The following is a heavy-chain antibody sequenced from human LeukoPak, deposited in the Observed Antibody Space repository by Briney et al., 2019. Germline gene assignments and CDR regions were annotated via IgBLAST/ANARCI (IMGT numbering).Heavy chain of an antibody. D-gene: IGHD1-1*01. CDR3: ATNRTTGGHRFDY. CDR2: ISGSGDST. CDR1: GFTFSSFA. Sequence: PGGSLRLSCTASGFTFSSFAMSWVRQAPGKGLDWVSAISGSGDSTSYADSARGRFIISRDNSKNTLYLQMDSLRAEDTAVYYCATNRTTGGHRFDYWGQGTLVTVSS. V-gene: IGHV3-23*01. J-gene: IGHJ4*02.